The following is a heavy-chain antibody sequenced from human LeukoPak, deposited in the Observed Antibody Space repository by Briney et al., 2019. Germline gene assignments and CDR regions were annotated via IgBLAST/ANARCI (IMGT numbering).Heavy chain of an antibody. J-gene: IGHJ1*01. V-gene: IGHV3-48*03. CDR2: ISSSGSTI. CDR3: ARDRVDWQQYFQH. Sequence: GGSLRLSCAASGFTFSSYEMNWVRQAPGKGLEWVSYISSSGSTIYYADSVKGRFTISRDNAKNSLYLQMNSLRAEDTAVYYCARDRVDWQQYFQHWGQGTLVTVSS. CDR1: GFTFSSYE. D-gene: IGHD3-9*01.